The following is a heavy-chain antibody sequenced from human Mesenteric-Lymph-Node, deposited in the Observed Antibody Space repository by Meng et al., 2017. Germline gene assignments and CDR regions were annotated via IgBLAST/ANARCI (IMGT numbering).Heavy chain of an antibody. J-gene: IGHJ5*02. Sequence: VHLVQSGAEVKKPGASVKVSCKASGYTFTTYAIHWVRQAPGQRLEWMGWINAGNGNTRYSQKFQGRVSITRDTSASTAYMELSSLRSEDTAVYYCARRIAVAGNWFDPWGQGTLVTVSS. D-gene: IGHD6-19*01. CDR2: INAGNGNT. V-gene: IGHV1-3*01. CDR3: ARRIAVAGNWFDP. CDR1: GYTFTTYA.